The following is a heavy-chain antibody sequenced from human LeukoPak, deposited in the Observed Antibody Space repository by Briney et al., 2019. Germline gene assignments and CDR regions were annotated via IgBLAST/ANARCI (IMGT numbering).Heavy chain of an antibody. D-gene: IGHD3-9*01. CDR2: INPNSGGT. V-gene: IGHV1-2*02. J-gene: IGHJ4*02. CDR1: GYTFTGYY. Sequence: GASVKVSCKASGYTFTGYYMHWVRQAPGQGLEWMGWINPNSGGTNYAQKFQGRVTMTRDTSISTAYMELSRLRSDDTAVYYCARDARYFDWVTYYFDYWGQGTLVTVSS. CDR3: ARDARYFDWVTYYFDY.